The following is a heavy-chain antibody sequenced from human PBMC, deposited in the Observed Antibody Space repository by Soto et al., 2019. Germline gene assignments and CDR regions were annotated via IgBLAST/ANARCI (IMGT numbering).Heavy chain of an antibody. J-gene: IGHJ4*02. V-gene: IGHV3-74*03. CDR2: IDGAGSDT. CDR1: GFNFKNYW. D-gene: IGHD3-3*01. CDR3: ATETEWSPDH. Sequence: EVQLVESGGGLVQPGESLRPSCAASGFNFKNYWMHWLRQVPGEGLVSVSRIDGAGSDTTYADSVRGRFTISRDNAKNTLYMQMNSLRAEDTAVYYCATETEWSPDHWGQGTLVTVSS.